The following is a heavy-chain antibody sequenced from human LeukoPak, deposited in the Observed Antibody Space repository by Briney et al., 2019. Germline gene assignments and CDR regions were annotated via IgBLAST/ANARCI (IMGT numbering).Heavy chain of an antibody. CDR1: GFTFSSYG. D-gene: IGHD3-22*01. CDR3: ARDTYYDSYAEYFQH. CDR2: IRYDGSNK. Sequence: GGSLRLSCAASGFTFSSYGMHWVRQAPGKGLEWVAFIRYDGSNKYYADSVKGRFTISRDNSKNTLYLQMNSLRAEDTAVYYCARDTYYDSYAEYFQHWGQGTLVTVSS. V-gene: IGHV3-30*02. J-gene: IGHJ1*01.